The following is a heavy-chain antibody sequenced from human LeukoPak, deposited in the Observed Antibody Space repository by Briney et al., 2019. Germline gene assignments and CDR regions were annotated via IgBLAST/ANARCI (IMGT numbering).Heavy chain of an antibody. CDR2: IKQDGSEK. CDR1: GFTSSPYT. J-gene: IGHJ1*01. V-gene: IGHV3-7*01. CDR3: ARDWGYFQH. Sequence: GGSLRLSCAASGFTSSPYTMNWVRQAPGKGLEWVANIKQDGSEKYYVDSVKGRFTISRDNAKNSLYLQMNSLRAEDTAVYYCARDWGYFQHWGQGTLVTVSS. D-gene: IGHD3-16*01.